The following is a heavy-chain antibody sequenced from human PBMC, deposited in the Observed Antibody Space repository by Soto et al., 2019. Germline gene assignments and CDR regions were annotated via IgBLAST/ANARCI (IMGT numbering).Heavy chain of an antibody. D-gene: IGHD6-13*01. J-gene: IGHJ6*02. V-gene: IGHV1-69*13. CDR2: IIPIFGTP. CDR3: ARRGVASALIGDLHYGLDV. CDR1: GGTFSNYA. Sequence: ASVKVSCKASGGTFSNYAISWVRQGPGQGLEWVGGIIPIFGTPNYAQKFQGRVTLTADESTSTAYMELSSLRFEDTAVFYCARRGVASALIGDLHYGLDVWGQGTTVTVSS.